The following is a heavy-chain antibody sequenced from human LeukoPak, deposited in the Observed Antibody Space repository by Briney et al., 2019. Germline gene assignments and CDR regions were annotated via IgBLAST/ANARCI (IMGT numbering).Heavy chain of an antibody. CDR1: GGSFSGYY. J-gene: IGHJ3*02. CDR3: ARARVYGFDAFDI. CDR2: INHSGST. Sequence: SETLSLTCAVYGGSFSGYYWSWVRQPPGKGLEWIGEINHSGSTNYNPSLKSRVTISVDTSKNQFSLKLSSVTAADTAVYYCARARVYGFDAFDIWGQGTMVTVSS. V-gene: IGHV4-34*01. D-gene: IGHD5/OR15-5a*01.